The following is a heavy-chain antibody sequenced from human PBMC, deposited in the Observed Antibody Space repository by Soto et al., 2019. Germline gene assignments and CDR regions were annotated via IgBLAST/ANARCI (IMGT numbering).Heavy chain of an antibody. V-gene: IGHV4-39*01. D-gene: IGHD3-22*01. CDR3: ARHQVNTRMSMGSPFDD. J-gene: IGHJ4*02. CDR1: GASITTTTYY. CDR2: IYNGGPS. Sequence: SETLSLTCTVSGASITTTTYYWAWIRQPPGKGLEWIGSIYNGGPSRFNPSLESRVTMSVDTSKNQFSLRLTSVTAEDTAVYYCARHQVNTRMSMGSPFDDWGPGTLVTVSS.